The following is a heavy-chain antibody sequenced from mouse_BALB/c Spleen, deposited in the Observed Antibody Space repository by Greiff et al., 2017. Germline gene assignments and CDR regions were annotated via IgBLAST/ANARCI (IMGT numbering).Heavy chain of an antibody. D-gene: IGHD4-1*01. CDR3: ARSNWDGYYFDY. J-gene: IGHJ2*01. V-gene: IGHV1-9*01. CDR1: GYTFSSYW. CDR2: ILPGSGST. Sequence: VQLVESGAELMKPGASVKISCKATGYTFSSYWIEWVKQRPGHGLEWIGEILPGSGSTNYNEKFKGKATFTADTSSNTAYMQLSSLTSEDSAVYYCARSNWDGYYFDYWGQGTTLTVSS.